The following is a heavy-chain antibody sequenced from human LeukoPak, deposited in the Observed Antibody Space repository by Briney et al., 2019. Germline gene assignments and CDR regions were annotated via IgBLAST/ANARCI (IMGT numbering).Heavy chain of an antibody. J-gene: IGHJ6*02. CDR2: ISGSGGST. V-gene: IGHV3-23*01. CDR1: GFTFSSYA. Sequence: GGSLRLSCAASGFTFSSYAMSWVRQAPGKGLEWVSSISGSGGSTYYADSVKGRFTISRDNSKNTLYLQMNSLRAEDTAVYYCARSTTFRSNYYYYGMDVWGQGTTVTVSS. CDR3: ARSTTFRSNYYYYGMDV.